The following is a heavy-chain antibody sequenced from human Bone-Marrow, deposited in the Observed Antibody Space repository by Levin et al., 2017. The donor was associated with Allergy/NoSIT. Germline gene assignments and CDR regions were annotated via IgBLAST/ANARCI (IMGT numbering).Heavy chain of an antibody. CDR3: ARRGGGRSTFYHYGMDV. J-gene: IGHJ6*02. Sequence: GESLKISCAASRFTFSIYGLHWVRQAPGKGLEWVAVISDDGSNNYYADSVKGRFTISRDNSKNMLYLQLNRLRSEDTAVYYCARRGGGRSTFYHYGMDVWGQGTTVTVSS. D-gene: IGHD2/OR15-2a*01. V-gene: IGHV3-30-3*01. CDR2: ISDDGSNN. CDR1: RFTFSIYG.